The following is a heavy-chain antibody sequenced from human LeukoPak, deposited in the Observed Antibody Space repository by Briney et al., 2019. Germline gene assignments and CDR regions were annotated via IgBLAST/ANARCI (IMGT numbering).Heavy chain of an antibody. D-gene: IGHD3-3*01. Sequence: SETLSLTCSVSGGAIHSYYWSWIRQPPGKGLEWIGYIYFVGSANYNPSLKSRVTISLDKSRKQVSLNLNSVTAADTAVYYCARTSASYYYYMDVWGKGTAVTISS. J-gene: IGHJ6*03. CDR2: IYFVGSA. V-gene: IGHV4-59*01. CDR3: ARTSASYYYYMDV. CDR1: GGAIHSYY.